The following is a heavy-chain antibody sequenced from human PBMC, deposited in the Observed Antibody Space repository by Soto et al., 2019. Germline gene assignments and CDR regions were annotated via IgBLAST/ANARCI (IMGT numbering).Heavy chain of an antibody. D-gene: IGHD2-21*02. CDR2: IVSSGAM. J-gene: IGHJ4*02. CDR1: GASVRSSRFY. Sequence: SETLSLTCSVSGASVRSSRFYWGWIRQTPGKGLEWIGSIVSSGAMHPNPSLRSRIDISLDSSQNKLSLDLFSVTAADTSVYYCARQETASVSHYLSPFGNWGQVILVTVSS. V-gene: IGHV4-39*01. CDR3: ARQETASVSHYLSPFGN.